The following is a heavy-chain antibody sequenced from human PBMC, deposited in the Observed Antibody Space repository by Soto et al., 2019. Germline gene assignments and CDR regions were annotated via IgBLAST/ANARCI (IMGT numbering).Heavy chain of an antibody. CDR1: GFQFSSYE. CDR3: ARGAFWYTTSTTDDAFDV. J-gene: IGHJ3*01. V-gene: IGHV3-48*03. CDR2: ISHSGATI. Sequence: EVQLAESGGGLVQPGGSLRLSCAASGFQFSSYEMNWVRQAPGKGLEWVAHISHSGATIFYTDSVKGRFTISRDNANNSLSLRMNSLRADDTAISYCARGAFWYTTSTTDDAFDVWGQETVVTVSS. D-gene: IGHD6-6*01.